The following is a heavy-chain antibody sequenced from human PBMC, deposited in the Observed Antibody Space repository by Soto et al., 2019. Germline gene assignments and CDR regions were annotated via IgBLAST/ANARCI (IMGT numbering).Heavy chain of an antibody. CDR2: IKSKTDGGTT. V-gene: IGHV3-15*07. CDR1: GFTFSNAW. D-gene: IGHD6-19*01. CDR3: TAEDAQWLVFDY. Sequence: GGSLRLSCAASGFTFSNAWMNWVRQAPGKGLEWVGRIKSKTDGGTTDYAAPVKGRFTISRDDSKNTLYLQMNSLKTEDTAVYYCTAEDAQWLVFDYWGQGTLVTVSS. J-gene: IGHJ4*02.